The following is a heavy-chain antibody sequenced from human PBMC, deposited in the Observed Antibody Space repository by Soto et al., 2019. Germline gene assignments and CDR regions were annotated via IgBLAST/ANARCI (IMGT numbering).Heavy chain of an antibody. CDR3: ARAVAGNRDAFDI. Sequence: PSETLSLTCAVYGGSFSGYYWSWIRQPPGKGLEWIGEINHSGSTNYNPSLKSRVTISVDTSKNQFSLKLSSVTAADTAVYYCARAVAGNRDAFDIWGQGTMVTVSS. CDR1: GGSFSGYY. CDR2: INHSGST. D-gene: IGHD6-19*01. J-gene: IGHJ3*02. V-gene: IGHV4-34*01.